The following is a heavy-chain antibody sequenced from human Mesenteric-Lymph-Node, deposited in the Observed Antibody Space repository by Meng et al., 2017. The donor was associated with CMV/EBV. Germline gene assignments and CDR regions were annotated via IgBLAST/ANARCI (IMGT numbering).Heavy chain of an antibody. J-gene: IGHJ4*02. V-gene: IGHV3-23*01. D-gene: IGHD1-26*01. CDR2: LSGSGISE. Sequence: GESLKISCAVSGLTFRNYAMSWVRQAPGKGLEWVSALSGSGISEYYAGSVKGRFTVSRDNSKNTLFLQTNSLRAEDTAVYFCATMAPGGSYLEDFWGQGILVTVSS. CDR1: GLTFRNYA. CDR3: ATMAPGGSYLEDF.